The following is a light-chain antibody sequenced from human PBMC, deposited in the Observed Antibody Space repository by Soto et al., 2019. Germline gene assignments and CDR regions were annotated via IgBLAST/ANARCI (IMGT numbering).Light chain of an antibody. CDR1: SGHSSYG. CDR3: QTWGTGYWV. Sequence: QSVLSQSPSASASLGASVKLTCTLSSGHSSYGIAWHQQQPEKGPRYLMKLNSDGSYSKGDGIPDRFSGSSSGAERYLTISSLQSEDEADYYCQTWGTGYWVFGGGTKVTVL. CDR2: LNSDGSY. J-gene: IGLJ3*02. V-gene: IGLV4-69*01.